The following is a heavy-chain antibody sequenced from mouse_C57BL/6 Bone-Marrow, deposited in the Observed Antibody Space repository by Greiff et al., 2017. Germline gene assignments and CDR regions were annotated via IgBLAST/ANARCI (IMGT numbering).Heavy chain of an antibody. D-gene: IGHD2-1*01. CDR1: GYTFTSYW. CDR3: ARGGNSMVTTKGFAY. Sequence: QVQLQQSGAELVMPGASVKLSCKASGYTFTSYWMHWVKQRPGQGLEWIGEIDPSDSYTNYNQKFKGKSTLTVDKSSSTAYMQLSSLTSEDSAVYYCARGGNSMVTTKGFAYWGQGTLVTVSA. CDR2: IDPSDSYT. V-gene: IGHV1-69*01. J-gene: IGHJ3*01.